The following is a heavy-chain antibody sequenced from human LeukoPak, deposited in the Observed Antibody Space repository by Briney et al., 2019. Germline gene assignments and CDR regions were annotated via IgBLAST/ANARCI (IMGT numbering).Heavy chain of an antibody. D-gene: IGHD2-2*01. V-gene: IGHV1-24*01. Sequence: DPEDGETIYAQKFQGRVTMTEDTSTDTAYMELSSLRSEDTAVYYCATRIVVVPAAMVFDPWGQGTLVTVSS. CDR2: DPEDGET. CDR3: ATRIVVVPAAMVFDP. J-gene: IGHJ5*02.